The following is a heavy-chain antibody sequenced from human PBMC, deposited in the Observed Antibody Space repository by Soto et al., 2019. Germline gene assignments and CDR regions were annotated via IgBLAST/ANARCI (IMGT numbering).Heavy chain of an antibody. CDR2: XDNDGRGT. V-gene: IGHV3-74*01. J-gene: IGHJ1*01. Sequence: PXXSLRLSCVASRITFSNYWMHWVRQVPGKGMXWVASXDNDGRGTRSGXFVKGPFTXSREKAKNNIYLQMNSLRVDDTAMYYCGTVFAHWGKGIPVTVYS. CDR3: GTVFAH. CDR1: RITFSNYW.